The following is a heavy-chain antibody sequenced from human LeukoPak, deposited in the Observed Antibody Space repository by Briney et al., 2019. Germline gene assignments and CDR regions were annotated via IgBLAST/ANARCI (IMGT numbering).Heavy chain of an antibody. CDR3: ARLFGGVTTFDY. V-gene: IGHV3-7*01. CDR1: GFTFSSYW. J-gene: IGHJ4*02. D-gene: IGHD3-10*01. CDR2: IQPDGSVR. Sequence: PGGSLRLSCVGSGFTFSSYWMSWVRLGPGKGLEWVASIQPDGSVRRYVDSVKGRFTISRDNAKSSVFLQMNSLRAEDTAVYYCARLFGGVTTFDYWGQGALVTVSS.